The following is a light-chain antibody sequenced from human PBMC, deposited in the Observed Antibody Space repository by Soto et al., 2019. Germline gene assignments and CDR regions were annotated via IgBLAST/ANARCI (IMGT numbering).Light chain of an antibody. CDR2: AAS. CDR1: HDIGTF. CDR3: QKNFSSPSIT. V-gene: IGKV1-39*01. J-gene: IGKJ5*01. Sequence: DIQMTQSPSSMSASVGDSVTLTCRASHDIGTFLNWYQQRPGEAPKLLIYAASNLKTGVPFRFSGSGSGTEFTLTISNLQPEDFATYYCQKNFSSPSITFGQGTRLEIK.